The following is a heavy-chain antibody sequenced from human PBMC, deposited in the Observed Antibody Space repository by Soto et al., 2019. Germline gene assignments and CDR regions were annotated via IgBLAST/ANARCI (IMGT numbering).Heavy chain of an antibody. CDR1: GFTFSSYA. V-gene: IGHV3-23*01. CDR2: ISGSGGST. D-gene: IGHD6-19*01. CDR3: AKGYRAVAD. J-gene: IGHJ4*02. Sequence: TGVCLRLSCVASGFTFSSYAMSWVRPAPGKGLEWVSAISGSGGSTYYADSVKGRFTISRDNSKNTLYLQMNSLRAEDMAVYYCAKGYRAVADWGQGTLVTVSS.